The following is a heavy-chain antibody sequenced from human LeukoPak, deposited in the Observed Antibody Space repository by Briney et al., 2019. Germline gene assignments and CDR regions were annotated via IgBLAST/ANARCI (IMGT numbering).Heavy chain of an antibody. CDR3: AGSRSRIYGMDV. J-gene: IGHJ6*02. Sequence: SETLSLTCTVSGGSISSSSYYWGWIRQPPGEGLEWIGSIHYTGSTYYNPSLKSRVTISVDTSKNQVSLNLSSVTAADTAVFYCAGSRSRIYGMDVWGQGTTVTVSS. CDR2: IHYTGST. D-gene: IGHD3-10*01. CDR1: GGSISSSSYY. V-gene: IGHV4-39*01.